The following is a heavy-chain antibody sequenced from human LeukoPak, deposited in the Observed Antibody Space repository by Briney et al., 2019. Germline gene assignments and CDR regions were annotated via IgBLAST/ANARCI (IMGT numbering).Heavy chain of an antibody. CDR1: GFTFGDYD. V-gene: IGHV3-20*04. CDR3: ARGPLQQWLPAAPGY. Sequence: GGTLRLSCAASGFTFGDYDMSWVRQAPGKGLEWVSGINWNGGSTGYAYSVKGRFTISGANAKNSPYLLINSMTADDTAVYYCARGPLQQWLPAAPGYWRQGTLVTVSS. D-gene: IGHD6-19*01. J-gene: IGHJ4*02. CDR2: INWNGGST.